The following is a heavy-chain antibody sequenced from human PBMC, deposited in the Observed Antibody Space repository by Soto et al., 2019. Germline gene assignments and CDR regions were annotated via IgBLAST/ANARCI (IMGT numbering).Heavy chain of an antibody. V-gene: IGHV4-59*01. CDR2: IYYSGST. J-gene: IGHJ4*02. CDR1: GGSISSYY. Sequence: SETLSLTCTVSGGSISSYYWSWIRQPPGKGLEWIGYIYYSGSTNYNPSLKSRVTISVDTSKNQFSLKLNSVTAADTAVYSCARDHSGSYNLGYWGQGTLVTVS. CDR3: ARDHSGSYNLGY. D-gene: IGHD1-26*01.